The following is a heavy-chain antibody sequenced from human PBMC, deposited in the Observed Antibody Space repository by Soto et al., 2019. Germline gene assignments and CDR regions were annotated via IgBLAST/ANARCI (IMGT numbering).Heavy chain of an antibody. J-gene: IGHJ5*02. D-gene: IGHD3-10*01. CDR3: AKAGRDDIQRENWFDP. CDR1: GYTFTAYD. Sequence: QVQLVQSGAEVKKPGASVRVSCKASGYTFTAYDINWVRHAPGRGLECVGWINPNNCNTGYAERFFGRVTLTRNTSISTAYMELSNLRSDDTAIYYCAKAGRDDIQRENWFDPWGQGTLVTVSS. CDR2: INPNNCNT. V-gene: IGHV1-8*01.